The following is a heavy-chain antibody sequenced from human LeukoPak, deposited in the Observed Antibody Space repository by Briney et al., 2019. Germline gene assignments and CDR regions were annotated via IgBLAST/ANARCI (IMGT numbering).Heavy chain of an antibody. CDR1: GYTFTGYY. Sequence: VASVKVSCKASGYTFTGYYMHWVRQAPGQGLEWMGWISAYNGNTNYAQKLQGRVTMTTDTSTSTAYMELRSLRSDDTAVYYCARVGSGYDLAVGDYYYYYMDVWGKGTTVTVSS. V-gene: IGHV1-18*04. J-gene: IGHJ6*03. CDR2: ISAYNGNT. D-gene: IGHD5-12*01. CDR3: ARVGSGYDLAVGDYYYYYMDV.